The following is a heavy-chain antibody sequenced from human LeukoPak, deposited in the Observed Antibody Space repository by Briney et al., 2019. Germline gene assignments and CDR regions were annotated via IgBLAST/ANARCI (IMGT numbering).Heavy chain of an antibody. Sequence: PSQTLSLTCTVSGGSISSGGYYWSWIRQHPGKGLEWIGYIYYSGSTYYNPSLKSPVTISVDRSKNQFSLKLSSVTAADTAVYYCARGGYDYVWGSYHAFDIWGQGTMVTVSS. CDR1: GGSISSGGYY. J-gene: IGHJ3*02. V-gene: IGHV4-31*01. CDR3: ARGGYDYVWGSYHAFDI. CDR2: IYYSGST. D-gene: IGHD3-16*02.